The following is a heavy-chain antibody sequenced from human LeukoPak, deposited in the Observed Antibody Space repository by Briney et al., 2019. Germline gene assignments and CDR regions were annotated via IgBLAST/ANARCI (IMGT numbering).Heavy chain of an antibody. CDR1: GGSISSGDYY. D-gene: IGHD4-23*01. CDR2: IYYGGST. J-gene: IGHJ6*02. Sequence: SETLSLTCTVSGGSISSGDYYWSWIRQPPGKGLEWIGYIYYGGSTYYNPSLKSRVTISVDTSKNQFSLKLSSVTAADTAVYYCARAGDGTLRFGTVVTPYYYYGMDVWGQGTTVTVSS. V-gene: IGHV4-30-4*01. CDR3: ARAGDGTLRFGTVVTPYYYYGMDV.